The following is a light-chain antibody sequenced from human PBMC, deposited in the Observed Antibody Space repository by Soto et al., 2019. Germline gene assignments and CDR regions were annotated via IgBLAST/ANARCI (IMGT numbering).Light chain of an antibody. CDR3: QQYVTSPLT. CDR1: QSVSSGY. CDR2: GAT. Sequence: EIVLTQSPGTLSLSPGERATLSCRASQSVSSGYLAWYQHKPGQAPRLLIYGATSRATGIPDRFSGSGSGTDFTLTISGLEPEDFAVYYCQQYVTSPLTFGGGTKVEIK. J-gene: IGKJ4*01. V-gene: IGKV3-20*01.